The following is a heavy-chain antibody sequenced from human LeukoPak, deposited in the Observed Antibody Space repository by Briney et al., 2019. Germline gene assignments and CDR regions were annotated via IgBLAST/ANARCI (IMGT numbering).Heavy chain of an antibody. V-gene: IGHV3-7*03. Sequence: GGSLRLSCAASGFPFSSYWMAWVRQAPGKGLEWVATITLDGSDSYYVDSVKGRFTVSRDNAKNSLYLQMNSLRVDDTAVYYCERDPSEYEYNRGWYRDFWGQGSQVIVSS. CDR3: ERDPSEYEYNRGWYRDF. CDR2: ITLDGSDS. CDR1: GFPFSSYW. J-gene: IGHJ4*02. D-gene: IGHD6-19*01.